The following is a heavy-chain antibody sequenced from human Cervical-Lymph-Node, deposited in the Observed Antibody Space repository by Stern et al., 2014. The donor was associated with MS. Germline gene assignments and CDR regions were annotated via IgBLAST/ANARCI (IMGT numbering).Heavy chain of an antibody. CDR2: IFPGGSDI. Sequence: EVQLVQSGPEVKRPGESLKISCQASGYTFTSYWIGWVRQMPGKGLEWIAIIFPGGSDIRYSPSFQGQVTISADKPSSTAYWQWNKLKASDAAIYYGARQRYFDYWGQGTLVTVSS. CDR3: ARQRYFDY. CDR1: GYTFTSYW. J-gene: IGHJ4*02. V-gene: IGHV5-51*01.